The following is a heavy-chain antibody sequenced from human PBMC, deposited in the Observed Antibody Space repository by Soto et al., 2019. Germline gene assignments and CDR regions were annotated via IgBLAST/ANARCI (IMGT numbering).Heavy chain of an antibody. CDR3: ARHGFGSLHGLVDV. CDR1: GGSITNYY. CDR2: IQYNGYS. V-gene: IGHV4-59*08. Sequence: QVQLQESGPGLVKPSETLSLTCTVSGGSITNYYCSWFRQPPGKGLEWIGYIQYNGYSAYNLSLNRRVTMAMDTSKTHFSLMRGSVTATDTAVYYCARHGFGSLHGLVDVWGEGTTVIVSS. J-gene: IGHJ6*04. D-gene: IGHD3-10*01.